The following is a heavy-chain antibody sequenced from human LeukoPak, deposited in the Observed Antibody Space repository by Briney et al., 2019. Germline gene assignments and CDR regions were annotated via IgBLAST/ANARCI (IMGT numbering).Heavy chain of an antibody. CDR3: ARGSTIADFLEGYFDY. J-gene: IGHJ4*02. V-gene: IGHV4-39*07. CDR2: IYYSGST. D-gene: IGHD3/OR15-3a*01. CDR1: GGSISSSSYY. Sequence: PSETLSLTCTVSGGSISSSSYYWGWIRQPPGKGLEWIGSIYYSGSTYYNPSLKSRVTISVDTSKNQFSLKLSSVTAADTAVYYCARGSTIADFLEGYFDYWGQGTLVTVSS.